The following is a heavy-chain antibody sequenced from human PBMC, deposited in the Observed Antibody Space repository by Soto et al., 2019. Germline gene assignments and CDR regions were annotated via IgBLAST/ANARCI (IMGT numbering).Heavy chain of an antibody. J-gene: IGHJ6*02. CDR2: TSASNGHT. Sequence: QVQLVQSGVEVRKPGASVKVSCRASGSTFNNYGINWVRQAPGQGLEWMGWTSASNGHTNYAQKFQGRVTMTTDTSASTASLELRSLRSDDTAVYYCVRDGAANYDILTGYFSVGMDVWGQGPSVTVAS. D-gene: IGHD3-9*01. CDR3: VRDGAANYDILTGYFSVGMDV. CDR1: GSTFNNYG. V-gene: IGHV1-18*01.